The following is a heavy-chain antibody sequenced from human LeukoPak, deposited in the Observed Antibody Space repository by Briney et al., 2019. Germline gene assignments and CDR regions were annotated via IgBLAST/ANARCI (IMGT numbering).Heavy chain of an antibody. J-gene: IGHJ3*02. D-gene: IGHD2/OR15-2a*01. Sequence: GGSLRLSCAASGFTFSSYTMNWVRQAPGKGLEWVSYISSSSSTIYYADSVKGRFTISRDNAKNSLYLQMNSLRAEDTAVYYCATDYFHADAFDIWGQGTMVTVSS. CDR2: ISSSSSTI. CDR3: ATDYFHADAFDI. V-gene: IGHV3-48*01. CDR1: GFTFSSYT.